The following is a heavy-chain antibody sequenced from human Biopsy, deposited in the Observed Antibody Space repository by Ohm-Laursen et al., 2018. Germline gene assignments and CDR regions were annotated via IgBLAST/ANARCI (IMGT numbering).Heavy chain of an antibody. J-gene: IGHJ4*02. D-gene: IGHD2-15*01. CDR3: VKARGGARPPYHY. Sequence: SLRLSCAASGFIFDDYDMHWVRQAPGKGLEWVSRINRDSDTADYVDSVRGRFTISRDNARKTLFLQMNSLRPEDTALYYCVKARGGARPPYHYWGRGIRVAVSS. V-gene: IGHV3-9*01. CDR1: GFIFDDYD. CDR2: INRDSDTA.